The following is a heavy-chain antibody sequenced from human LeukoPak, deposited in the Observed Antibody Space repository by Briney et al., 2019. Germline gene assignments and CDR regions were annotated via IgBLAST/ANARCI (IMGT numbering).Heavy chain of an antibody. Sequence: SETLSLTCTVSGASISSGGYYWAWIRQPPGKGLEWIGYIHHSGNTYYNSSLTSRVTMSVDRSRNQFSLELRSVTAADTAFYYCARDSRLAEANYWGQGTLVTVSS. CDR3: ARDSRLAEANY. J-gene: IGHJ4*02. D-gene: IGHD2-21*01. CDR1: GASISSGGYY. CDR2: IHHSGNT. V-gene: IGHV4-30-2*01.